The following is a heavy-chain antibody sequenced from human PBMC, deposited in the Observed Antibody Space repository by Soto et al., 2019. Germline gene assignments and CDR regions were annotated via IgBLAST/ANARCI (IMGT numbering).Heavy chain of an antibody. J-gene: IGHJ4*02. Sequence: ASVEVSCKASGYAFTSYCISWVLQAPGQGLEWMGWISAYNGNTNYAQKLQGRVTMTTDTSTSTAYMELRSLRSDDTAVYYCARTASRYDSSGYPDYWGQGTLVTVSS. V-gene: IGHV1-18*01. D-gene: IGHD3-22*01. CDR2: ISAYNGNT. CDR3: ARTASRYDSSGYPDY. CDR1: GYAFTSYC.